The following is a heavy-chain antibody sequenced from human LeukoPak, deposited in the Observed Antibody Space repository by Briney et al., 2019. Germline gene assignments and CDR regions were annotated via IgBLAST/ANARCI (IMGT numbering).Heavy chain of an antibody. Sequence: SQTLSLTCAISGDSVSSNSAAWNWIRQSSSRGLEWLGGTYYRSKWYNDYAVSVKSRITINPDTSKNQFSLQLNSVTPEDTAVYYCAVDYYDNWFDPWGQGTLVTVSS. V-gene: IGHV6-1*01. CDR1: GDSVSSNSAA. J-gene: IGHJ5*02. D-gene: IGHD3-22*01. CDR3: AVDYYDNWFDP. CDR2: TYYRSKWYN.